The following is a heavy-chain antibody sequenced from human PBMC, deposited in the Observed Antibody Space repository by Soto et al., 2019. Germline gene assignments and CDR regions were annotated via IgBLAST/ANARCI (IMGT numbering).Heavy chain of an antibody. CDR2: IYYSGTT. CDR1: ADSIGGSRYY. CDR3: ERYFDTSERAYFDH. J-gene: IGHJ1*01. V-gene: IGHV4-39*01. D-gene: IGHD3-22*01. Sequence: SETLCLTGTLSADSIGGSRYYWAWIRQPPGKGLEWVGTIYYSGTTYYNPSLKTRLTISVDTSKNQFYLKLSSVIAADTAFYYCERYFDTSERAYFDHWGQGTLVTSPQ.